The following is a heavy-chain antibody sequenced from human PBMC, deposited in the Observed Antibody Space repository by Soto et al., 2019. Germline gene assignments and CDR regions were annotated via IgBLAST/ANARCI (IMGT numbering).Heavy chain of an antibody. V-gene: IGHV4-39*01. J-gene: IGHJ6*02. D-gene: IGHD3-10*01. CDR3: ARIRITMVRDAYYYYGMDV. CDR2: IYYSGST. Sequence: PSETLSLTCTVSGCSISSSSYYWGWIRQPPGKGLEWIGSIYYSGSTYYNPSLKSRVTISVDTSKNQFSLKLSSVTAADTAVYYCARIRITMVRDAYYYYGMDVWGQGTTVT. CDR1: GCSISSSSYY.